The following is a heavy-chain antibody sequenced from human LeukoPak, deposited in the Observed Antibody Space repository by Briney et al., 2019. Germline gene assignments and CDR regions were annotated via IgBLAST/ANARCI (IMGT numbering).Heavy chain of an antibody. CDR3: TREMVMIDY. CDR2: IKQDGSEK. J-gene: IGHJ4*02. D-gene: IGHD4-23*01. Sequence: GGSLRLSCAASGFIFSNYWMTWVRQAPGKGLEWVANIKQDGSEKYYVGSVKGRFTISRDNAKSSLYLQMNSLRAEDTAVYYCTREMVMIDYWGQGNLVTVSS. V-gene: IGHV3-7*03. CDR1: GFIFSNYW.